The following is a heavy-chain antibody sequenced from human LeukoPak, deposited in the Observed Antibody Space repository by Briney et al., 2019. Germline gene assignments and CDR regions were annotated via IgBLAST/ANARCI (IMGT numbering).Heavy chain of an antibody. V-gene: IGHV3-64*01. CDR1: GLNFDDSA. J-gene: IGHJ4*02. D-gene: IGHD4-17*01. Sequence: GGSLRLSCVASGLNFDDSAMHWVRQAPGKGLESVSAISGNGGTTYYASSVKGRFTISRDNSKNTLYLQMGSLRAEDMAVYYCAREPTGTFDFWGQGTLVTVSS. CDR2: ISGNGGTT. CDR3: AREPTGTFDF.